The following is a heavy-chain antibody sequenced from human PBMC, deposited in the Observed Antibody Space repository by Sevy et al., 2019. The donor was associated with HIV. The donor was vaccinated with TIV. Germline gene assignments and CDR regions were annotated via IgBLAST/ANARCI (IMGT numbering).Heavy chain of an antibody. CDR3: ARDGGMVYFKGSFDP. J-gene: IGHJ5*02. V-gene: IGHV3-33*01. D-gene: IGHD2-8*01. CDR1: GFTFSSYG. CDR2: IWYDGSNK. Sequence: GGSLRLSCAASGFTFSSYGMHWVRQAPGKGLEWVAVIWYDGSNKYYADSVKGRFTISRDNSKNTLYLQMNSLRAEDTAVYYSARDGGMVYFKGSFDPWGQGTLVTVSS.